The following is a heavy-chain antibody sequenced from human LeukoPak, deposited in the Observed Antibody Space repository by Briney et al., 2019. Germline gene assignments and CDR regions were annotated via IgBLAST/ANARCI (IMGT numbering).Heavy chain of an antibody. Sequence: SETLSLTCAVSGYSISSGHYWGWIRQPPGKGLEWIGSIDHSGTTYYNPSLKSRVSISVDMSKNQFSLNLSSVTAADTAVYYCARDIVPGHFDCWGQGTLVTVSS. V-gene: IGHV4-38-2*02. CDR2: IDHSGTT. CDR3: ARDIVPGHFDC. D-gene: IGHD3-16*02. J-gene: IGHJ4*02. CDR1: GYSISSGHY.